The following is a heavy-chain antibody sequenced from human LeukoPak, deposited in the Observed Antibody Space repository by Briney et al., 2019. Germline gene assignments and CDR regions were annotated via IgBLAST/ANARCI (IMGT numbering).Heavy chain of an antibody. CDR2: INRDGSST. CDR1: GFTFSSYW. J-gene: IGHJ4*02. V-gene: IGHV3-74*01. Sequence: GGSLRLSCAASGFTFSSYWMHWVRQAPGKGLVWVSRINRDGSSTSYADSVKGRFTISRDNAKNTLYLQMNSLRAEDTAVYYCARGRIVGATGSVYWGQGTLVAVSS. D-gene: IGHD1-26*01. CDR3: ARGRIVGATGSVY.